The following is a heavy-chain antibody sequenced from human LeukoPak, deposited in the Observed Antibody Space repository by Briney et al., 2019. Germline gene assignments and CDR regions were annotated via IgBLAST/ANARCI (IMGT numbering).Heavy chain of an antibody. CDR1: GFTFSSYA. Sequence: GGSLRLSCAGSGFTFSSYAMSWVRQAPGKGLEWVSAISGSGGSTYYADSVKGRFTISRDNSKNTLYLQMNSLRAEDTAVYYCANLDSSGWYDDYWGQGTLVTVSS. V-gene: IGHV3-23*01. D-gene: IGHD6-19*01. J-gene: IGHJ4*02. CDR2: ISGSGGST. CDR3: ANLDSSGWYDDY.